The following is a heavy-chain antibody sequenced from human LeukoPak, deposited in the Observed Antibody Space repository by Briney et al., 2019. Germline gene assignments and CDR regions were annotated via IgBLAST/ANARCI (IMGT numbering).Heavy chain of an antibody. D-gene: IGHD7-27*01. CDR1: GFTFSNYG. J-gene: IGHJ4*02. V-gene: IGHV3-33*01. CDR2: IWSDGGNK. CDR3: ARGNGHTSGEFDY. Sequence: GWSLRLSRAASGFTFSNYGMHWVRQAPGKGLEWVSLIWSDGGNKYYADSVKGRFTISRDNSENTLYLQMNSLRAEDTAVYYCARGNGHTSGEFDYWGQGTLVTVSS.